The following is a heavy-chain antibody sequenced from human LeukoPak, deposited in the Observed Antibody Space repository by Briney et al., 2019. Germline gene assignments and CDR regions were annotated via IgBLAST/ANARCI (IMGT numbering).Heavy chain of an antibody. CDR3: ARDDPDYYYMDV. V-gene: IGHV3-30*02. CDR2: IRYDGSNK. CDR1: GFTFSSYG. Sequence: GGSLRLSCAASGFTFSSYGMHWVRQAPGKGLEWVAFIRYDGSNKYYADSVKGRFTISRDNSKNTLYLQMNSLRAEDTAVYYCARDDPDYYYMDVWGKGTTVTVSS. J-gene: IGHJ6*03.